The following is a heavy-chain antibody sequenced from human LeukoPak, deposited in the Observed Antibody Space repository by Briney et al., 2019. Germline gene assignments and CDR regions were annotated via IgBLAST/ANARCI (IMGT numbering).Heavy chain of an antibody. Sequence: ASVKVSCKAFGYTFTSYGISWVRQAPGQGLEWMGWISAYNGNTNYAQKLQGRVTMTTDTSTSTAYMELRSLRSDDTAVYYCARVGYCSGGSCYGNWFDPWGQGTLVTVSS. CDR3: ARVGYCSGGSCYGNWFDP. J-gene: IGHJ5*02. CDR2: ISAYNGNT. D-gene: IGHD2-15*01. CDR1: GYTFTSYG. V-gene: IGHV1-18*01.